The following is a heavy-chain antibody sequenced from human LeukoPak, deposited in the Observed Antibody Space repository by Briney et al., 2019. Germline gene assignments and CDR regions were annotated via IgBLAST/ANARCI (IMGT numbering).Heavy chain of an antibody. J-gene: IGHJ2*01. CDR1: GFTFTSYV. V-gene: IGHV3-23*01. Sequence: PGGSLRLSCAASGFTFTSYVMSWVRQAPGKGLEWVSSIKSSDGSTYYADSVKGRFTISRDNSKNTLHLQMRSLRAEDTAVYFCAKDGCGGDYSWYFDLWGRGTLITVSS. CDR3: AKDGCGGDYSWYFDL. D-gene: IGHD2-21*02. CDR2: IKSSDGST.